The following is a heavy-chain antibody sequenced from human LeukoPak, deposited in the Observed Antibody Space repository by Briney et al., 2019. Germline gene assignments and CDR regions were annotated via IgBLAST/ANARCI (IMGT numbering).Heavy chain of an antibody. CDR2: IYYSEST. J-gene: IGHJ3*02. CDR1: GGSISSYY. Sequence: PSETLSLTCTVSGGSISSYYWSWLRQPPGKGLEWMGYIYYSESTNYNTSLNSRATISVDTSKNQFSLKLSSVTAADTAVYYCARVWFGELLAFDIWGQGTMVTVSS. D-gene: IGHD3-10*01. CDR3: ARVWFGELLAFDI. V-gene: IGHV4-59*01.